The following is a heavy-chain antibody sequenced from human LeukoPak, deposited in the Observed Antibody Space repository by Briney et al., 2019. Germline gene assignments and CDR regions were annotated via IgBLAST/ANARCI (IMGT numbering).Heavy chain of an antibody. V-gene: IGHV3-66*01. CDR1: GFTVSYNH. CDR2: LFSGGTA. Sequence: GGSLRLSCAVSGFTVSYNHMTWVRQAPGKGLECVSVLFSGGTANYADSVKGRFTISRDNSKNTLYLQMNSLRADDTAVYYCAHGGEYSSVPPYYWGQGALDTVSS. D-gene: IGHD5-18*01. CDR3: AHGGEYSSVPPYY. J-gene: IGHJ4*02.